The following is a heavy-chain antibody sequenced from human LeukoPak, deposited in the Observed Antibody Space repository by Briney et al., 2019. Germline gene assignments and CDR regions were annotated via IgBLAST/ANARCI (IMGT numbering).Heavy chain of an antibody. D-gene: IGHD2-21*01. CDR1: GFTFSSYA. CDR2: ISYDGSNK. V-gene: IGHV3-30-3*01. J-gene: IGHJ2*01. CDR3: AKEGGDYGYFDL. Sequence: GRSLRLSCAASGFTFSSYAMHWVRQAPGKGLEWVAVISYDGSNKYYADSVKGRFTISRDNSKNTLYLQMNSLRAEDTAVYYCAKEGGDYGYFDLWGRGTLVTVSS.